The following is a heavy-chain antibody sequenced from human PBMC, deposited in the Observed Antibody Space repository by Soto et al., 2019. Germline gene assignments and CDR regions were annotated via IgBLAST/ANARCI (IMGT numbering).Heavy chain of an antibody. CDR3: ARPYCSGGSCNVGY. V-gene: IGHV3-33*01. CDR1: GFTFSSYG. J-gene: IGHJ4*02. CDR2: IWYDGSNK. D-gene: IGHD2-15*01. Sequence: PGGSLRLSCEASGFTFSSYGMHWVRQAPGKGLEWVAVIWYDGSNKHYADSVKGRFTISRDNSKNTLYLHMNSLRAEDTAVYYCARPYCSGGSCNVGYWGQGTLVTVSS.